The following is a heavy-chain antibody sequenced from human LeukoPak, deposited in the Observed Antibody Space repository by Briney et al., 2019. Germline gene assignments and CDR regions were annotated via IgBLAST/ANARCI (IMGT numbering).Heavy chain of an antibody. Sequence: PSETLSLTCTVSGGSISSYYWSWIRQPAGKGLEWIGRIYTSGSTNYNPSLKSRVTMSVDTSKNQFSLKLSSVTAADTAVYYCARDYYDSSGLNWFDPWGQGTPVTVSS. CDR2: IYTSGST. V-gene: IGHV4-4*07. CDR1: GGSISSYY. CDR3: ARDYYDSSGLNWFDP. D-gene: IGHD3-22*01. J-gene: IGHJ5*02.